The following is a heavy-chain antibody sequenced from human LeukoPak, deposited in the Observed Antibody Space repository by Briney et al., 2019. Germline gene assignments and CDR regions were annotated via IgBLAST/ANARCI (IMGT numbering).Heavy chain of an antibody. CDR1: GGSFSGYY. V-gene: IGHV4-34*01. CDR3: ASTAEVYYGSGRRGGEFDY. J-gene: IGHJ4*02. D-gene: IGHD3-10*01. Sequence: PSETLSLTCAVYGGSFSGYYWSWIRQPPGKGLEWIGEINHSGSTNYNPSLKSRVTISVDTSKNQFSLKLSSVTAADTAVYYCASTAEVYYGSGRRGGEFDYWGQGTLVTVSS. CDR2: INHSGST.